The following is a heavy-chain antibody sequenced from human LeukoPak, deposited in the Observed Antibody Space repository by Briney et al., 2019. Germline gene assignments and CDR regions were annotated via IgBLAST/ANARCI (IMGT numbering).Heavy chain of an antibody. V-gene: IGHV3-48*02. CDR3: AREGRPAVGTDWFDP. D-gene: IGHD6-13*01. J-gene: IGHJ5*02. CDR1: GFTFSSYS. CDR2: ISSSSSTI. Sequence: GGSLRLSCAASGFTFSSYSMNWVRQAPGKGLEWVSYISSSSSTIYYADSVKGRFTISRDNAKTSLYLQMNSLRDEDTAVYYCAREGRPAVGTDWFDPWGQGTLVTVSS.